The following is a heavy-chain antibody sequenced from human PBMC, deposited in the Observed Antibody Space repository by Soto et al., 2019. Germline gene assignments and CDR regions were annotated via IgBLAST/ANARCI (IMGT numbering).Heavy chain of an antibody. D-gene: IGHD3-10*01. Sequence: PGGSLRLSCTASGFTFGDYAMSWVRQAPGKGLEWVGFIRSKAYGGTTEYAASVKGRFTISRDDSKSIAYLQMNSLKTEDTAVYYCTRVALITMVPNGMDVWGQGTTVTVSS. CDR3: TRVALITMVPNGMDV. J-gene: IGHJ6*02. CDR2: IRSKAYGGTT. CDR1: GFTFGDYA. V-gene: IGHV3-49*04.